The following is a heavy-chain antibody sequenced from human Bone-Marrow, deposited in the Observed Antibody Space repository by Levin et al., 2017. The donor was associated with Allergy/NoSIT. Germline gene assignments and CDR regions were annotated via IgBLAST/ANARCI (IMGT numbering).Heavy chain of an antibody. CDR1: GDSISTYY. CDR2: IYYSGST. Sequence: PGGSLRLSCTVSGDSISTYYWSWIRQPPGKGLEWIGYIYYSGSTNYNPSLKSRVTISVDTSKNQFSLKLNSVTAADTAIYYCAKVGVGLTLGYWGQGTLVTVSS. V-gene: IGHV4-59*01. CDR3: AKVGVGLTLGY. J-gene: IGHJ4*02. D-gene: IGHD3-16*01.